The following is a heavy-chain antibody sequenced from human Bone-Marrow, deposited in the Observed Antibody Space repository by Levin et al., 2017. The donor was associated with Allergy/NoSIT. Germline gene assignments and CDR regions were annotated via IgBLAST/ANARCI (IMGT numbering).Heavy chain of an antibody. CDR1: GYSFTGYY. Sequence: GESLKISCKTSGYSFTGYYIHWVRQAPGLGLEWMGYINPGNGDTKFSQKFQGRVTLTTDTSISTAYMDLRRLRSDDPAIYYCAREAVLAGRSDFNYGMDVWGHGTTVTVAS. J-gene: IGHJ6*02. CDR2: INPGNGDT. D-gene: IGHD3-3*02. V-gene: IGHV1-2*02. CDR3: AREAVLAGRSDFNYGMDV.